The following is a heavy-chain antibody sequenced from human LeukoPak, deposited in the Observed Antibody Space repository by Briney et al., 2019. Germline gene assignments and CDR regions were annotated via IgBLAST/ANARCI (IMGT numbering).Heavy chain of an antibody. V-gene: IGHV4-34*01. J-gene: IGHJ6*02. CDR1: GWSFSGYY. CDR2: INHSGST. CDR3: TRVRCSSTSCYASYYYYYGMDV. Sequence: PSETLSLTCAVYGWSFSGYYWSWIRQPPGKGLEWIGEINHSGSTNCNPSLKSRVTISVDTSKNQFSLKLSSVTAADTAVYYCTRVRCSSTSCYASYYYYYGMDVWGQGTTVTVSS. D-gene: IGHD2-2*01.